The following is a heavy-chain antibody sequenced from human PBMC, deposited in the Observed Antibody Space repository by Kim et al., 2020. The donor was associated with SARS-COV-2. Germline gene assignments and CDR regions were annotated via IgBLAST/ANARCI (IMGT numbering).Heavy chain of an antibody. V-gene: IGHV3-30-3*01. CDR3: ARAKQWLERNLGDY. CDR2: ISYDGSNK. Sequence: GGSLRLSCAASGFTFSSYAMHWVRQAPGKGLEWVAVISYDGSNKYYADSVKGRFTISRDNSKNTLYLQMNSLRAEDTAVYYCARAKQWLERNLGDYWGQGTLVTVSS. D-gene: IGHD6-19*01. J-gene: IGHJ4*02. CDR1: GFTFSSYA.